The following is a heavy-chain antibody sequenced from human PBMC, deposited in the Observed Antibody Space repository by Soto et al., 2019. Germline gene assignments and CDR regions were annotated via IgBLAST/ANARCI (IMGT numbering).Heavy chain of an antibody. D-gene: IGHD2-2*02. CDR1: GGSISSSSYY. CDR3: ARQSDCSSTSCYTGMVWFDP. V-gene: IGHV4-39*01. J-gene: IGHJ5*02. Sequence: PSETLSLTCTVSGGSISSSSYYWGWIRQPPGKGLEWIGSIYYSGSTYYNPSLKSRVTISVDTSKNQFSLKLSSVTAADTAVYYCARQSDCSSTSCYTGMVWFDPWGQGTLVTVS. CDR2: IYYSGST.